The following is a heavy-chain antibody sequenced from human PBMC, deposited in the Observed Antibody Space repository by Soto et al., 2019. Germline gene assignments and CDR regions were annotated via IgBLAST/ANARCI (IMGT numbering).Heavy chain of an antibody. V-gene: IGHV5-51*01. CDR3: ASSSTTSFDY. J-gene: IGHJ4*02. CDR1: LYSFTNYL. D-gene: IGHD1-7*01. CDR2: IYPGDSDT. Sequence: GESLKISCKGALYSFTNYLICLVRQMPGKGLEWMGIIYPGDSDTRYSPSFQGQVTISADKSISTAYLQWSSLKASDTAMYYCASSSTTSFDYWGQGTLVTVSS.